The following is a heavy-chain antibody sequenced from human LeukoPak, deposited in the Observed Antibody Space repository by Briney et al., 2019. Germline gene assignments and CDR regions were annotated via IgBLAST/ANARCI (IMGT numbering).Heavy chain of an antibody. V-gene: IGHV4-34*01. Sequence: PSETLSLTCAVYGGSFSGYHWSWIRQPPGKGLEWIGEINHSGSTNYNPSLKSRVTISVDTSKNQFSLKLSSVTAADTAVYYCARGYCSSTSCYTAYWFDPWGQGTLVTVSS. CDR2: INHSGST. D-gene: IGHD2-2*02. CDR1: GGSFSGYH. CDR3: ARGYCSSTSCYTAYWFDP. J-gene: IGHJ5*02.